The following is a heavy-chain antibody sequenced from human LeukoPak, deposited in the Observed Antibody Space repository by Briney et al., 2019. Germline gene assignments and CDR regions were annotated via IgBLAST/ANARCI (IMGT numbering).Heavy chain of an antibody. V-gene: IGHV3-23*01. CDR1: GFTFGSYA. J-gene: IGHJ6*02. Sequence: GGSLRLSCTASGFTFGSYAMSWVRQAPGKGLEWVSSISAGSEDSYYADSVKRRFTISRDNSKSTLYLQMNSLRADDTAAYYCARTIAQYSNTWLYYYYGLDVWGQGTTVTVSS. D-gene: IGHD1-7*01. CDR2: ISAGSEDS. CDR3: ARTIAQYSNTWLYYYYGLDV.